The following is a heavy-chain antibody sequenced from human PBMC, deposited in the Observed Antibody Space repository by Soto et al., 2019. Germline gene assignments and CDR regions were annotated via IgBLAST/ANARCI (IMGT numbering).Heavy chain of an antibody. J-gene: IGHJ3*02. CDR2: IYHSGST. CDR1: GGSISSSNW. CDR3: ARDVGYYDRDDAFDI. Sequence: PSETLSLTCAVSGGSISSSNWWSWVRQPPGKGLEWIGEIYHSGSTNYNPSLKSRVTISVDKSKNQFSLKLSSVTAADTAVYYCARDVGYYDRDDAFDIWGQGTIVTVSS. D-gene: IGHD3-22*01. V-gene: IGHV4-4*02.